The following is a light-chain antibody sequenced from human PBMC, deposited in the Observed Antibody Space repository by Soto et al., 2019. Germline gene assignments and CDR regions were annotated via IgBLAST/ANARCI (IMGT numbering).Light chain of an antibody. Sequence: QATLPQPPSEYVSPGQPVTISCTGTSSDVGRYNFVSWYQQHPGKVPKLIIYEVNKRPSGVPARFSGSKSGNTASLTVSGLHAEDEADYYCTSYAGSLGVFGTGTKVTDL. CDR1: SSDVGRYNF. J-gene: IGLJ1*01. CDR2: EVN. CDR3: TSYAGSLGV. V-gene: IGLV2-8*01.